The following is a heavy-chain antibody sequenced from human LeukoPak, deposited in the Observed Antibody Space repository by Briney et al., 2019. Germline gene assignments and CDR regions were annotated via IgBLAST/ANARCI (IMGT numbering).Heavy chain of an antibody. D-gene: IGHD1-26*01. V-gene: IGHV4-39*01. CDR2: IYYSGTT. Sequence: SETLSLTCTVSGGSITSNSYYWGWIRQPPGKGLEWIGNIYYSGTTYYNPSLKSRVTISVDTSKNQFSLTVSSVTAADTAVYYCARYYTGSSYFDYWGQGTLVTVSS. J-gene: IGHJ4*02. CDR1: GGSITSNSYY. CDR3: ARYYTGSSYFDY.